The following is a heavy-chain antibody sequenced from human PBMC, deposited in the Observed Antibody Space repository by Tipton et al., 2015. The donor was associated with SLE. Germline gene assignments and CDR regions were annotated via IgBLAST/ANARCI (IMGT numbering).Heavy chain of an antibody. V-gene: IGHV4-61*02. CDR2: IYTRGST. J-gene: IGHJ5*01. CDR3: ARGPSSSEAYYTWFDS. D-gene: IGHD1-26*01. CDR1: GGSISSGSYY. Sequence: LRLSCTVSGGSISSGSYYWSWIRQSAGEGLEWIGRIYTRGSTNYNVSLKSRVPISLDTSKNQISLRLPSVTAADAAVYYCARGPSSSEAYYTWFDSWGQGTLVTVSS.